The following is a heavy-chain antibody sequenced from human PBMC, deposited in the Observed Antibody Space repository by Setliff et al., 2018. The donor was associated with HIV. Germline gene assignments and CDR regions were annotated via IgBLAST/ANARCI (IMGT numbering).Heavy chain of an antibody. D-gene: IGHD3-3*01. Sequence: SETLSLTCTVSGGSFTSWSYYWGWIRQPPGKGLEWIGSIFYSGITYYNPSLKSRVTISVDTSKNQFSLNPTSVTAADTAVYYCARSKTFYDFWGGYYTHGAFKIWGLGTMVTVSS. CDR1: GGSFTSWSYY. CDR3: ARSKTFYDFWGGYYTHGAFKI. CDR2: IFYSGIT. J-gene: IGHJ3*02. V-gene: IGHV4-39*01.